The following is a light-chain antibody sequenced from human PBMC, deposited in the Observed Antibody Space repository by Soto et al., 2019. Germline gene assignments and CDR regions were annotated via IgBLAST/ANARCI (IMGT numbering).Light chain of an antibody. CDR2: DAS. CDR1: QSVSNY. CDR3: QQRSHGRT. J-gene: IGKJ4*01. Sequence: TKTTSTLSLSPRDRATLSCRPSQSVSNYVAWYQQRPGQAPSLLIYDASNRATGIPARFSGSGSGTDFTLTISSLEPEDFAVYYCQQRSHGRTFGGGTKVDI. V-gene: IGKV3-11*01.